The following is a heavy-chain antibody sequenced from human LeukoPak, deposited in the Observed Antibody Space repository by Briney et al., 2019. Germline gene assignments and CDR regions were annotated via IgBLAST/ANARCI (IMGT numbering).Heavy chain of an antibody. CDR3: ARGDTAMARFDY. J-gene: IGHJ4*02. Sequence: VKVSCKASGGTFSSYAISWVRQAPGQGLEWMGGIIPIFGTANYAQKFQGRVTITADESTSTAYMELSSLRSEDTAVYYCARGDTAMARFDYWGQGTLVTVSS. CDR1: GGTFSSYA. CDR2: IIPIFGTA. V-gene: IGHV1-69*01. D-gene: IGHD5-18*01.